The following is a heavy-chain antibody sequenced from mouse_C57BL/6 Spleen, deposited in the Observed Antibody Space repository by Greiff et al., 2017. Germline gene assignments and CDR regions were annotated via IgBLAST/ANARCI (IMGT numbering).Heavy chain of an antibody. CDR1: GYTFTDYY. J-gene: IGHJ2*01. CDR3: ARGDYYGSSYFDY. Sequence: EVQLQQSGPELVKPGASVKISCKASGYTFTDYYMNWVKQSHGKSLEWIGDINPNNGGTSYNQKFKGKDTLTVDKSSSTAYMELRSLTSEDSAVYYCARGDYYGSSYFDYWGQGTTLTVSS. D-gene: IGHD1-1*01. CDR2: INPNNGGT. V-gene: IGHV1-26*01.